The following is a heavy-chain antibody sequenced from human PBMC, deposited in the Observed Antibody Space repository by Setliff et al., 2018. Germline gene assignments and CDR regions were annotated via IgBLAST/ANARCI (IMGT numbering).Heavy chain of an antibody. V-gene: IGHV4-34*01. CDR3: ASVVEDYYDSSGYFLPSYSNSLEY. CDR2: INHSGST. J-gene: IGHJ4*02. Sequence: PSETLSLTCAVYGGPFSGYYWSWIRQPPGKGLEWIGEINHSGSTNYNPSLKSRVTISIDKSRNQFSLNLNSVTAADTAVYYCASVVEDYYDSSGYFLPSYSNSLEYWGQGTLVTVSS. D-gene: IGHD3-22*01. CDR1: GGPFSGYY.